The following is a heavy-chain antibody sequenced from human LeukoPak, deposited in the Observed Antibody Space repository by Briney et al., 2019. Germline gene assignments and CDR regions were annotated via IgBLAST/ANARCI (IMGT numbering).Heavy chain of an antibody. Sequence: GGSLRLSCAASKFAFSSYAMSWVRQAPGKGLEWVSAISGGGGNTYYADSVKGRFTISRDNSKNTLYLQMNSLRAEDTAVYYCAKDGDGVVVPATTDYWGQGTLVTVSS. D-gene: IGHD2-2*01. CDR3: AKDGDGVVVPATTDY. J-gene: IGHJ4*02. CDR1: KFAFSSYA. V-gene: IGHV3-23*01. CDR2: ISGGGGNT.